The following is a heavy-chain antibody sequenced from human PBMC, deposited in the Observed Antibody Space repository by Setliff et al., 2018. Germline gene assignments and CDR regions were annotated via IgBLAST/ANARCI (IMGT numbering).Heavy chain of an antibody. Sequence: PSETLSLTCAVYGGSFSGYYWSWIRQPPGKRLEWIGEIIHSGSTYYNPSLKSRVTMSVDTSKNQFSLHLTSVTAADTAVYYCAREVGTSTSSDAFDVWGQGMMVTVSS. CDR3: AREVGTSTSSDAFDV. J-gene: IGHJ3*01. CDR2: IIHSGST. D-gene: IGHD1-26*01. CDR1: GGSFSGYY. V-gene: IGHV4-34*12.